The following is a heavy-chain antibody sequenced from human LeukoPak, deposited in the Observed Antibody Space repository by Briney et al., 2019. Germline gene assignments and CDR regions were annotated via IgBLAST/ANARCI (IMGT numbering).Heavy chain of an antibody. CDR3: ARARADFWSGYSLLYYFDY. CDR1: GGSFSGYY. J-gene: IGHJ4*02. Sequence: PSETLSLTCAVYGGSFSGYYWSWIRQPPGKGLEWIGEINHSGSTNYNPSLKSRVTISVDTSKNRFSLKLSSVTAADTAVYYCARARADFWSGYSLLYYFDYWGQGTLVTVSS. V-gene: IGHV4-34*01. CDR2: INHSGST. D-gene: IGHD3-3*01.